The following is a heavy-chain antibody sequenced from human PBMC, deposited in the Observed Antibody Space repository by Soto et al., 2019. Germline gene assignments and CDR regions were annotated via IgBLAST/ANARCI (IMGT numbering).Heavy chain of an antibody. CDR3: AKDPNTGWYSFDC. J-gene: IGHJ4*02. CDR1: GFTFDDYT. D-gene: IGHD6-19*01. V-gene: IGHV3-43*01. Sequence: EVQLVESGGVVVQPGGSLRLSCAASGFTFDDYTMHWVRQAPGKGLEWVSLISWDGGSTYYADSVKGRFTISRDNSKNSLYLQMNSLRTEDTALYYCAKDPNTGWYSFDCWGQGTLVTVSS. CDR2: ISWDGGST.